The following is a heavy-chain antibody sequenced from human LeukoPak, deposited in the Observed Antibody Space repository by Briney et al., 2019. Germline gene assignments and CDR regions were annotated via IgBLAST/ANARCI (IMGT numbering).Heavy chain of an antibody. V-gene: IGHV3-23*01. CDR3: AKDRVARGDQLFDY. CDR2: ISGGGGRT. Sequence: GGPLRLPCAASGFTFSTYAMHGVRQVTGKGLGGVSTISGGGGRTTNAESVKGRFTISRDNTKNILYIQMNSLRGEDTAVYYCAKDRVARGDQLFDYWGQGTLVTVSS. CDR1: GFTFSTYA. D-gene: IGHD3-10*01. J-gene: IGHJ4*02.